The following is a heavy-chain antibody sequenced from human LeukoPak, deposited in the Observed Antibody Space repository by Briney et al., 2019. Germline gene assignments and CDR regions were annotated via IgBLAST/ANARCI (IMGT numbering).Heavy chain of an antibody. V-gene: IGHV4-39*01. Sequence: SETLSLTCGVSGGSIDNSNYLWAWIRQSPQKGLEWVGSVSSSGTTHYKTSLKSRVAISLDTSKNQFSLRLTSVTAADTAVYFCARVVIGDFAYNWLDPWVQGKLVTASS. CDR3: ARVVIGDFAYNWLDP. J-gene: IGHJ5*02. CDR2: VSSSGTT. CDR1: GGSIDNSNYL. D-gene: IGHD2/OR15-2a*01.